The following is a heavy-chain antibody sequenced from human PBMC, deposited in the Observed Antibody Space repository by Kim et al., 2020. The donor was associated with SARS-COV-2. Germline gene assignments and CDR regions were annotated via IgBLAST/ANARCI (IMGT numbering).Heavy chain of an antibody. V-gene: IGHV4-34*01. CDR3: ARGTRQWLVRGPYYYYMDV. D-gene: IGHD6-19*01. J-gene: IGHJ6*03. CDR1: GGSFSGYY. CDR2: INHSGST. Sequence: SETLSLTCAVYGGSFSGYYWSWIRQPPGKGLEWIGEINHSGSTNYNPPLKSGVTISVDTAKNQFSLKLSSVTAADTAVYYCARGTRQWLVRGPYYYYMDVWGKGTTVTVSS.